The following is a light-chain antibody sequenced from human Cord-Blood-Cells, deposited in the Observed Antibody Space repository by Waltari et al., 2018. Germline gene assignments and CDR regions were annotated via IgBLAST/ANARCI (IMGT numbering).Light chain of an antibody. V-gene: IGKV3-11*01. CDR1: QSVSSY. CDR2: DAS. Sequence: EIVLTQSPATLSLSPGERSTLSCRASQSVSSYLAWYQQKPGQAPRLLIYDASNRSTGIPARFSGSASETDFTLTISSLEPEDFAVYYCQQRSNWTPITFGGGTKVEIK. J-gene: IGKJ4*01. CDR3: QQRSNWTPIT.